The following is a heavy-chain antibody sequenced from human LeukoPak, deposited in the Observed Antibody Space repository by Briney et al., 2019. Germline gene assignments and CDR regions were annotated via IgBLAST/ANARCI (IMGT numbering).Heavy chain of an antibody. J-gene: IGHJ6*03. Sequence: PSETLSLTCTVSGGSISSYYWSWIRQPPGKGLEWIGYIYYSGSTNYNPSLKSRVTISVDTSKNQFSLKLSSVTAADTAVYYCARTTMVRGAYYMDVWGKGTTVTISS. D-gene: IGHD3-10*01. CDR3: ARTTMVRGAYYMDV. V-gene: IGHV4-59*01. CDR1: GGSISSYY. CDR2: IYYSGST.